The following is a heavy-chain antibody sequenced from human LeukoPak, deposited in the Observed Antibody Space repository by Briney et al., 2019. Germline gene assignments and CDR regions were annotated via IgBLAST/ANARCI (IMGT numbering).Heavy chain of an antibody. CDR3: ARVDTTTVTTYGAFDI. CDR1: GYTFTGYD. CDR2: INPNSGGT. J-gene: IGHJ3*02. V-gene: IGHV1-2*02. Sequence: ASVKASCKASGYTFTGYDMHWVRQAPGQGLEWMGWINPNSGGTNYAQQFQGRVTMTRDTSISTAYMELSRLRSDDTAMYYCARVDTTTVTTYGAFDIWGQGTMVTVSS. D-gene: IGHD4-17*01.